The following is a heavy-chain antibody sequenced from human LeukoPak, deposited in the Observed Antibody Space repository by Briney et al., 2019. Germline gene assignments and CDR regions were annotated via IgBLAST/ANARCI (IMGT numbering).Heavy chain of an antibody. D-gene: IGHD2-21*02. CDR3: ARVTYDAFDI. CDR2: IYYSGST. J-gene: IGHJ3*02. Sequence: SETLSLTCTVYGGSISSYYWSWIRQPPGKGLEWIGYIYYSGSTNYNPSLKSRVTISVDTSKNQFSLKLSSVTAADTAVYYCARVTYDAFDIWGQGTMVTVSS. V-gene: IGHV4-59*08. CDR1: GGSISSYY.